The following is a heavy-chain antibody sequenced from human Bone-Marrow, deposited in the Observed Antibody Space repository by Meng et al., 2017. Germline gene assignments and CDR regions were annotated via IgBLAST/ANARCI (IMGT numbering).Heavy chain of an antibody. V-gene: IGHV3-30*01. Sequence: GESLKISCAASGFTVSSNYMSWVRQAPGKGLEWVAVISYDGSNKYYADSVKGRFTISRDNSKNTLYLQMNSLRAEDTAVYYCARDRVLLWFGELSYRDYYYYYGMDVWGQGTTVTVSS. D-gene: IGHD3-10*01. CDR3: ARDRVLLWFGELSYRDYYYYYGMDV. CDR1: GFTVSSNY. CDR2: ISYDGSNK. J-gene: IGHJ6*02.